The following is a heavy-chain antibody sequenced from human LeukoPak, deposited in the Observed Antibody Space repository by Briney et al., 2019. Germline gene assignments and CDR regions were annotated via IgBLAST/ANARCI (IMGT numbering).Heavy chain of an antibody. CDR1: GGSISSYY. V-gene: IGHV4-4*07. J-gene: IGHJ4*02. CDR3: ARQRYSSSWKRVYYYFDY. CDR2: IYTSGST. Sequence: SETLSLTCTVSGGSISSYYWSWIRQPAGKGLEWIGRIYTSGSTNYNPSLKSRVTISVDTSKNQFSLKLSSVTAADTAVYYCARQRYSSSWKRVYYYFDYWGQGTLVTVSS. D-gene: IGHD6-13*01.